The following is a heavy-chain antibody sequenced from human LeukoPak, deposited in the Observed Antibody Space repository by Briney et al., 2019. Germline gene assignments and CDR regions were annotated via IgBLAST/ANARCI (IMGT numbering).Heavy chain of an antibody. V-gene: IGHV3-30*04. J-gene: IGHJ4*02. CDR2: ISYDGSNK. D-gene: IGHD2-2*01. CDR1: GFTFSSYA. Sequence: GGSLRLSCAASGFTFSSYAMHWVRQAPGKGLEWVAVISYDGSNKYYADSVKGRFTISRDNSKNTLYLQMNSLRAEDTAVYYCARSAGYCSSTSCYYYDYWGKGTLVTVSS. CDR3: ARSAGYCSSTSCYYYDY.